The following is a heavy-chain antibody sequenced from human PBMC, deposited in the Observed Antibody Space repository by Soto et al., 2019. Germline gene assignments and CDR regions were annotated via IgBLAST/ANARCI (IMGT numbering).Heavy chain of an antibody. CDR1: GGSISSYY. D-gene: IGHD1-1*01. J-gene: IGHJ5*02. CDR2: IYHSGKT. V-gene: IGHV4-59*01. Sequence: QVQLQESGPGLVKPAETLSLTCTVSGGSISSYYWSWIRQPPGKGLEWIGYIYHSGKTYSNPSLKSRVTISVETSKNQFSRKLTSVTAADTAVYYWARVGTWNDGLGSWGQGGVVTVSS. CDR3: ARVGTWNDGLGS.